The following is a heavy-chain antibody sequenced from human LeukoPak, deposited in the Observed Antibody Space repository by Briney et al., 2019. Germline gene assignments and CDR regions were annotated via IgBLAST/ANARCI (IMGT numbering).Heavy chain of an antibody. CDR1: GFTFSSYG. CDR2: ISGSGGST. D-gene: IGHD3-10*01. V-gene: IGHV3-23*01. CDR3: AKRNTMVRGGPCFDY. Sequence: GGSLRLSCAASGFTFSSYGMSWVRQAPGKGLEWVSAISGSGGSTYYADSVKGRFTISRDNSKNTLYLQMNSLRAEDTAVYYCAKRNTMVRGGPCFDYWGQGLLVTVSS. J-gene: IGHJ4*02.